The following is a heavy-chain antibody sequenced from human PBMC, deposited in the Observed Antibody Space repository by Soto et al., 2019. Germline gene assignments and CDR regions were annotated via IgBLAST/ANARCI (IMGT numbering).Heavy chain of an antibody. Sequence: QVQLVESGGGVVQPGRSLRLSCAASGFTFSSYGMHWVRQAPGKGLEWVAVIWYDGSNKYYADSVKGRFTISRDNSKNTLYLQMNSLRAEDTAVYYCARDPRATRGSFRHWGQGTLVTVSS. D-gene: IGHD1-26*01. J-gene: IGHJ1*01. CDR2: IWYDGSNK. V-gene: IGHV3-33*01. CDR1: GFTFSSYG. CDR3: ARDPRATRGSFRH.